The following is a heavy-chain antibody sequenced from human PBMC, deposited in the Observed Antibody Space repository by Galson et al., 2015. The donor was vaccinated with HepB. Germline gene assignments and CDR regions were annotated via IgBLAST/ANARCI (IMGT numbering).Heavy chain of an antibody. J-gene: IGHJ4*02. Sequence: YLRLSCAASGFTFCSSAMHWVREAPGEGVEYVSAIGSNGGSTYYADSVKGRFPISRDNSKNTLYLQMSSLRAEDTAVYYCVKDRYSGSYYGTFDYWGQETLVTVSS. CDR2: IGSNGGST. CDR3: VKDRYSGSYYGTFDY. D-gene: IGHD1-26*01. CDR1: GFTFCSSA. V-gene: IGHV3-64D*06.